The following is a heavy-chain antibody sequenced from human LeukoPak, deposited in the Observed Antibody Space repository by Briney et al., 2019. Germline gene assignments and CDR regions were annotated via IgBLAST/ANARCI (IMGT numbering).Heavy chain of an antibody. D-gene: IGHD1-1*01. CDR3: ARDLTGTYSFDN. CDR1: GFTFSSHG. CDR2: ISDAGRGK. V-gene: IGHV3-30*04. J-gene: IGHJ4*02. Sequence: GGSLRLSCAASGFTFSSHGLHWVRQAPGMGLECVAYISDAGRGKYYADSVRGRFTISRDDTKNTMSLQMDSLSHEDTALYHCARDLTGTYSFDNWGQGTLVTVSS.